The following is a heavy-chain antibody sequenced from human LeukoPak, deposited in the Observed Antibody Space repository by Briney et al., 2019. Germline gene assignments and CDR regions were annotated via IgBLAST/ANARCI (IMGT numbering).Heavy chain of an antibody. D-gene: IGHD3-10*01. CDR1: GFTFSSYA. CDR3: ARGRGDAGSRYFDL. J-gene: IGHJ2*01. CDR2: ISGSGGST. V-gene: IGHV3-23*01. Sequence: GGSLRLSCAASGFTFSSYAMSWVRQAPGKGLEWVSAISGSGGSTYYADSVKGRFTISRDNSKNTLYLQMNSLRAEDTAVYYCARGRGDAGSRYFDLWGRGTLVTVSS.